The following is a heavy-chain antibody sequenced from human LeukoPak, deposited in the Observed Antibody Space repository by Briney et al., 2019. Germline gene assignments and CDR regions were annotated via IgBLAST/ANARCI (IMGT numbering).Heavy chain of an antibody. D-gene: IGHD5-24*01. CDR3: ARGWRRWLQPNFGY. Sequence: SETLSLTCAVSGGSISGTNWWSWVRQPPGKGLEWIGEIYHDGSTNYNPSLKSRVTISVDTSKNQFSLKLTSVTAADTAMYYCARGWRRWLQPNFGYWGQGTVVTVSS. J-gene: IGHJ4*02. V-gene: IGHV4-4*02. CDR2: IYHDGST. CDR1: GGSISGTNW.